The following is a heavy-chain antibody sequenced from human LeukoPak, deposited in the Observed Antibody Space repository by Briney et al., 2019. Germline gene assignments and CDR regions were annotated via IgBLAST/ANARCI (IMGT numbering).Heavy chain of an antibody. V-gene: IGHV4-4*02. CDR3: ARNGAYALDY. D-gene: IGHD4-17*01. Sequence: SYTLSLTSAVSGYSFSSDDWWSWVRQHSRKVLEWIGKILHSGSTSYNSPLKSRVTISVDSSNNQLSLTLTSVTAADTAVYYCARNGAYALDYWGQGTLVTASS. CDR1: GYSFSSDDW. J-gene: IGHJ4*02. CDR2: ILHSGST.